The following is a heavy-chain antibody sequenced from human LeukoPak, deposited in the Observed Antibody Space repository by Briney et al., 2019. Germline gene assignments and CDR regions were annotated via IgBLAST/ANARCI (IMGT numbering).Heavy chain of an antibody. Sequence: GGSLRLSCAASGFAFDYYWMNWVRQAPGKGLVWVSRIFSAGSSTTYADSVKGRFTISRDNAKNTLYLQMNSLRAEDMAVYYCASSDRLDYWGQGTLVTFSS. D-gene: IGHD1-14*01. CDR1: GFAFDYYW. CDR2: IFSAGSST. J-gene: IGHJ4*02. V-gene: IGHV3-74*01. CDR3: ASSDRLDY.